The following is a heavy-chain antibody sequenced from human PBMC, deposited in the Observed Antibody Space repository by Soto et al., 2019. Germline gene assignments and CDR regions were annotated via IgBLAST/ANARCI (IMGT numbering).Heavy chain of an antibody. CDR2: ISAHNGNT. CDR1: GYTFTSYG. CDR3: ARVRDFWSGHPFDY. J-gene: IGHJ4*02. Sequence: ASVKVSCKASGYTFTSYGISWVRQAPGQGLEWMGWISAHNGNTNYAQKLQGRVTVTTDTSTSTAYMELRSLRSDDTAVYYCARVRDFWSGHPFDYWGQGTPVTVSS. V-gene: IGHV1-18*01. D-gene: IGHD3-3*01.